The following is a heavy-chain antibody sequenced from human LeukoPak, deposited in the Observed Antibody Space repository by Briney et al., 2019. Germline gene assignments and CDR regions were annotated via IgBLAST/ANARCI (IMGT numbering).Heavy chain of an antibody. D-gene: IGHD3-10*01. CDR1: GYTFTTYY. J-gene: IGHJ5*02. Sequence: ASVKVSYKASGYTFTTYYMHWVRQAPGPGLEWMGWINPNSGGTNYAQKFQGRVTMTRDTSISTAYMELSRLRSDDTAVYYCAREVYYYGSGTESVDWFDPWGQGTLVTVSS. V-gene: IGHV1-2*02. CDR2: INPNSGGT. CDR3: AREVYYYGSGTESVDWFDP.